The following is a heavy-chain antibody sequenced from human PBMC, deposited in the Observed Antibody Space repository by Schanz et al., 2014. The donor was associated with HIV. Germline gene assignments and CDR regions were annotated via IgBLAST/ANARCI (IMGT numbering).Heavy chain of an antibody. CDR2: IIPIFDTT. V-gene: IGHV1-69*06. CDR3: ARTYTGDWSTGAD. J-gene: IGHJ4*02. D-gene: IGHD2-21*02. CDR1: GGTFSIYA. Sequence: QVQLVQSGAEVKKPGSSVKVSCKASGGTFSIYAISWVRQAPGQGLEWMGGIIPIFDTTNYAQKFQGRVTITADKSTSTVYMDLSSLRSEDTAVYYCARTYTGDWSTGADWGQGTLVTVSS.